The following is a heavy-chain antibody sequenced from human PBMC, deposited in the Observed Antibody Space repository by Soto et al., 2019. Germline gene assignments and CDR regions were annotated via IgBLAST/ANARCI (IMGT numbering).Heavy chain of an antibody. J-gene: IGHJ6*02. D-gene: IGHD2-2*01. CDR3: ASQYCSSTSCYEIYYGMDV. V-gene: IGHV1-69*13. Sequence: ASVKVSCKASGGTFSSYAISWVRQAPGQGLEWMGGIIPIFGTANYAQKFQGRVTITADESTSTAYMELSSLRSEDTAVYYCASQYCSSTSCYEIYYGMDVWGQGTTVTVSS. CDR2: IIPIFGTA. CDR1: GGTFSSYA.